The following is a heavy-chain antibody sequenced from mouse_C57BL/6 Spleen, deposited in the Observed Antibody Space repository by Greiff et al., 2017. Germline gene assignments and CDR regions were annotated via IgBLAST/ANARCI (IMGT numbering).Heavy chain of an antibody. CDR3: TGDYVWFAY. D-gene: IGHD2-4*01. Sequence: QVQLQQSGAELVRPGASVTLSCKSSVYTFPDYELPWVKQTPVHGLECIGAIDPETGGTAYNQKFKGKAILTADKSSSTAYMELRSLTSEDSAVYYCTGDYVWFAYWGQGTLVTVSA. J-gene: IGHJ3*01. CDR2: IDPETGGT. CDR1: VYTFPDYE. V-gene: IGHV1-15*01.